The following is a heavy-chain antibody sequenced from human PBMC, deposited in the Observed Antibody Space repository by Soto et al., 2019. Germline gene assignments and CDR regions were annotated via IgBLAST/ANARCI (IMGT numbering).Heavy chain of an antibody. Sequence: TSETLSLTCTVSGGSVTSYYWSCIRQPPWKGMEWIAYIYSSGSTNYNPSLKSRVTVSVDMSKNLFSLTLTSVTAADTAVYYCARGTQYTQIASYHYGLDVWGPGTTVTVSS. CDR2: IYSSGST. D-gene: IGHD2-21*01. CDR1: GGSVTSYY. V-gene: IGHV4-59*02. J-gene: IGHJ6*02. CDR3: ARGTQYTQIASYHYGLDV.